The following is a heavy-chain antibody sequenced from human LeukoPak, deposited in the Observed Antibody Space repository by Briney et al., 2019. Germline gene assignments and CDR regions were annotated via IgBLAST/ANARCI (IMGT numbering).Heavy chain of an antibody. CDR3: AKGRRAYYYDSSGYYPYYFDY. CDR2: ISWNSGSI. CDR1: GFTFDDYA. D-gene: IGHD3-22*01. J-gene: IGHJ4*02. V-gene: IGHV3-9*01. Sequence: GGSLRLSCAASGFTFDDYAMPWVRQAPGKGLEWVSGISWNSGSIGYADSVKGRFTISRDNAKNSLYLQMNSLRAEDTALYYCAKGRRAYYYDSSGYYPYYFDYWGRGTLVTVSS.